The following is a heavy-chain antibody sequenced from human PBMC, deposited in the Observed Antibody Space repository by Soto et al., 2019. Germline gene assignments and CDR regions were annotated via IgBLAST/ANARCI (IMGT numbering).Heavy chain of an antibody. J-gene: IGHJ4*02. V-gene: IGHV4-59*08. CDR1: GVSISNSNTY. D-gene: IGHD6-19*01. CDR2: VYYRGST. CDR3: ARGGGSYSSGWYYDS. Sequence: QVQLQESGPGLVKPSETMSLTCTVAGVSISNSNTYWNWVRQPPGKGLEWIGFVYYRGSTKYNPSLESRVNISVDASRNQLSLELTSVTATDTAVYYCARGGGSYSSGWYYDSWGQGTLVTVSS.